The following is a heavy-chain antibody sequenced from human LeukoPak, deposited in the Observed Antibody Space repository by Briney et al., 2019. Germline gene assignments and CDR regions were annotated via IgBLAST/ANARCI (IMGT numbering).Heavy chain of an antibody. V-gene: IGHV3-64*01. CDR2: ISSNGGST. CDR3: ARAMRRARGYCSSTSCLTGAPWFDP. Sequence: GGSLRLSCAASGFTFSSYAMHWVRQAPGKGLEDVSAISSNGGSTYYANSVKGRFTISRDNSKNTLYLQMGSLRAEDMAVYYCARAMRRARGYCSSTSCLTGAPWFDPWGQGTLVTVSS. D-gene: IGHD2-2*01. J-gene: IGHJ5*02. CDR1: GFTFSSYA.